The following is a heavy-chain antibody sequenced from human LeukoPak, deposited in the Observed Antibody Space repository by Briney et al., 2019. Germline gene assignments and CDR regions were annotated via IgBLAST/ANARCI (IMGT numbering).Heavy chain of an antibody. V-gene: IGHV3-30*03. D-gene: IGHD4-17*01. Sequence: PGGSLRLSCAASGFTFSSHGMHWVRQAPGKGLEWVAVISDDGSKTYYADSVTGRFTISRDNSKNTLFLQVDSLRAEDSAVYYCAGDLAHGERGYFDYWGQGTLVTVSS. CDR1: GFTFSSHG. J-gene: IGHJ4*02. CDR3: AGDLAHGERGYFDY. CDR2: ISDDGSKT.